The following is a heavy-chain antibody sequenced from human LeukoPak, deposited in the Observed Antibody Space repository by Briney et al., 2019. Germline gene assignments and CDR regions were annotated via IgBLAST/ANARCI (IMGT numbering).Heavy chain of an antibody. CDR1: GGSISSGDYY. V-gene: IGHV4-39*07. CDR3: AREDTGGLDY. J-gene: IGHJ4*02. D-gene: IGHD2-8*02. Sequence: SQTLSLTCTVSGGSISSGDYYWSWIRQPPGEGLEWIGSIYYSGSTYYNPSLKSRVTISVDTSKNQFSLKLISVTAADTAVYYCAREDTGGLDYWGQGILVTVSP. CDR2: IYYSGST.